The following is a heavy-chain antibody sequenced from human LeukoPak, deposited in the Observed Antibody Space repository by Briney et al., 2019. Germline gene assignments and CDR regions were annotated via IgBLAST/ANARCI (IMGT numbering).Heavy chain of an antibody. J-gene: IGHJ4*02. CDR1: GVTLSTYS. V-gene: IGHV3-73*01. CDR2: IRSKANSYAT. Sequence: GGSLRLSCAASGVTLSTYSMSWARQAPGKGLEWVGRIRSKANSYATAYAASVKGRFTISRDDSKNTAYLQMNSLKTEDTAVYYCRTLYDRRDYWGQGTLVTVSS. D-gene: IGHD5/OR15-5a*01. CDR3: RTLYDRRDY.